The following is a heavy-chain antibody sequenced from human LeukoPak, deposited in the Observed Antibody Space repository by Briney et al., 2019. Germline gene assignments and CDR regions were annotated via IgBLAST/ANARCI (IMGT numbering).Heavy chain of an antibody. D-gene: IGHD1-26*01. J-gene: IGHJ5*02. CDR1: GYTFATSW. CDR3: ARLLSGRYYYNYFDP. Sequence: GESLKISCKASGYTFATSWIGWVRQMPWKGLEWMGIIYPADSDTRYSPSLQGQVTISADKSISTAYLQWNSLKASDTAMYYCARLLSGRYYYNYFDPWGQGTLVTVSS. V-gene: IGHV5-51*01. CDR2: IYPADSDT.